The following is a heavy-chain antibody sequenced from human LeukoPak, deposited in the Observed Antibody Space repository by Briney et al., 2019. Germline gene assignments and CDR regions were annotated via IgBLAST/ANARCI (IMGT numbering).Heavy chain of an antibody. V-gene: IGHV3-7*01. CDR1: GFTFSSYA. D-gene: IGHD3-10*01. J-gene: IGHJ4*02. CDR3: ARDRPGGSGSYWSHFDY. Sequence: GGSLRLSCAASGFTFSSYAMHWVRQAPGKGLEWVANIKQDGSEKYYVDSVKGRFTISRDNAKNSLYLQMNSLRAEDTAVYYCARDRPGGSGSYWSHFDYWGQGTLVTVS. CDR2: IKQDGSEK.